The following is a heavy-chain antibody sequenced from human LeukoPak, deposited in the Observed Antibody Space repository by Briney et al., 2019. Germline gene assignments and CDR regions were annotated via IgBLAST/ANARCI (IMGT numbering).Heavy chain of an antibody. J-gene: IGHJ4*02. CDR1: GFTFDDYA. CDR3: AKDLHGGYSSDY. CDR2: ISGDGGSK. Sequence: GGSLRLSCAASGFTFDDYAMHWVRQAPGKGLEWVSLISGDGGSKYYADSVKGRFTISKDNSKATLYLQMNSLRPEDTAVYYCAKDLHGGYSSDYWGQGTLVTVFS. D-gene: IGHD4-23*01. V-gene: IGHV3-43*02.